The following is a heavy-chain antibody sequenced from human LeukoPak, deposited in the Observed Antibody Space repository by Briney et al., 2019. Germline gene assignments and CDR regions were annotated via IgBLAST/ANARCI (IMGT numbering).Heavy chain of an antibody. Sequence: PGGSLRLSCAASGFTFNTYGMNWVRQAPGQGLEWLSYIGSGSDVIYYADSVKGRFTISRDNAKNTLYLQMNSLRAEDTAVYYCARERRSSGWYDAFDMRGQGTMVTVSS. J-gene: IGHJ3*02. D-gene: IGHD6-19*01. CDR3: ARERRSSGWYDAFDM. V-gene: IGHV3-21*05. CDR2: IGSGSDVI. CDR1: GFTFNTYG.